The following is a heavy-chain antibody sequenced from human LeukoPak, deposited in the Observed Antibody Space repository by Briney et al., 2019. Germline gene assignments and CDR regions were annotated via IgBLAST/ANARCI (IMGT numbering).Heavy chain of an antibody. D-gene: IGHD6-13*01. CDR1: GGSISSRSFY. V-gene: IGHV4-39*01. CDR3: ARARDTSRWYQAWYHYSRMDV. J-gene: IGHJ6*02. CDR2: IYYSGNT. Sequence: SETLSLTCTVSGGSISSRSFYSGWIRQPPGKGLEWIGSIYYSGNTYYNPSLKSRVTISVDTSKKQFSLKLSSVTAADTAVYYCARARDTSRWYQAWYHYSRMDVWGQGTTVTVSS.